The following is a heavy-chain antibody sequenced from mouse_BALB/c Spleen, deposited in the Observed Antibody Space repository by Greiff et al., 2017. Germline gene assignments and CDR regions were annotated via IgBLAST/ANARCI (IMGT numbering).Heavy chain of an antibody. CDR1: GFTFTDYY. CDR2: IRNKANGYTT. Sequence: EVMLVESGGGLVQPGGSLRLSCATSGFTFTDYYMSWVRQPPGKALEWLGFIRNKANGYTTEYSASVKGRFTISRDNSQSILYLQMNTLRAEDSATYYCARKDDYGLFDYWGQGTTLTVSS. J-gene: IGHJ2*01. V-gene: IGHV7-3*02. CDR3: ARKDDYGLFDY. D-gene: IGHD2-4*01.